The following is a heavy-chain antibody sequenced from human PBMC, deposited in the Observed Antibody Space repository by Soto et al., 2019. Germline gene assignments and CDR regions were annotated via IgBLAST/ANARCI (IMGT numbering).Heavy chain of an antibody. CDR2: INPSGGST. CDR3: ARESVGYCTNGVCYTNWFDP. CDR1: GDTFTSFH. D-gene: IGHD2-8*01. Sequence: GASVKVSCKASGDTFTSFHIHWVRQAPGQGLEWMGVINPSGGSTSYAQKFQGRVTMTRDTSSSTAYMELSRLRSDDTAVYYCARESVGYCTNGVCYTNWFDPWGQGTLVTSPQ. V-gene: IGHV1-46*01. J-gene: IGHJ5*02.